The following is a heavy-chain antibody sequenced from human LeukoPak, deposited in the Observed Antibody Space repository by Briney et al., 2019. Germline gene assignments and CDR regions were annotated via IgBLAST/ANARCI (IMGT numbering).Heavy chain of an antibody. CDR3: ARDSVNLGIAAAGNDY. D-gene: IGHD6-13*01. CDR2: IILIFGTA. V-gene: IGHV1-69*05. Sequence: SVKVSCKASGGTFSSYAISWVRQAPGQGVEWMGRIILIFGTANYAQKFQGTVTITTDESTSTAYMELSSLRAEDTAVYFCARDSVNLGIAAAGNDYWGQGTLVTVSS. CDR1: GGTFSSYA. J-gene: IGHJ4*02.